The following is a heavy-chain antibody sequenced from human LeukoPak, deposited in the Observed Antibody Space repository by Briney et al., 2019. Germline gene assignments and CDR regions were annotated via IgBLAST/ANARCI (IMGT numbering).Heavy chain of an antibody. V-gene: IGHV4-59*01. Sequence: SETLSLTCTVPGGSISSYYWSWIRQPPGKGLEWIGNIYHSGSTNYNPSLKSRVTISLDTSKNQFSLKLSSVTAADTAVYYCAREDSGSSGYVFDPWGQGTLVTVSS. D-gene: IGHD3-22*01. J-gene: IGHJ5*02. CDR1: GGSISSYY. CDR2: IYHSGST. CDR3: AREDSGSSGYVFDP.